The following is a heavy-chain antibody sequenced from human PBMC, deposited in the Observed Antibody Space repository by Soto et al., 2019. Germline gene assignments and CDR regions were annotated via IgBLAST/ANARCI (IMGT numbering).Heavy chain of an antibody. CDR2: IWYDGSNK. Sequence: QVQLVESGGGVVQPGRSLRLSCAASGFTFSSYGMHWVRQAPGKGLEWVAVIWYDGSNKYYADSVKGRFTISRDNSKNTLYLQMNSLRAEDTAVYYCARDLSGGGWANLYYYYYGMDVWGQGTTVTVSS. CDR1: GFTFSSYG. V-gene: IGHV3-33*01. J-gene: IGHJ6*02. D-gene: IGHD6-19*01. CDR3: ARDLSGGGWANLYYYYYGMDV.